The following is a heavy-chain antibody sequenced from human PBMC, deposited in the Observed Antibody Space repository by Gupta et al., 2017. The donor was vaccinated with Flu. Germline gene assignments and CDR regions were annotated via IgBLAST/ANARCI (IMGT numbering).Heavy chain of an antibody. V-gene: IGHV4-4*02. CDR2: SGST. J-gene: IGHJ4*02. D-gene: IGHD6-19*01. Sequence: SGSTNYNPSLKSRVTISVDKSKNQFSLKLSSVTAADTAVYYCAREVGSAGTGDYFDYWGQGTLVTVSS. CDR3: AREVGSAGTGDYFDY.